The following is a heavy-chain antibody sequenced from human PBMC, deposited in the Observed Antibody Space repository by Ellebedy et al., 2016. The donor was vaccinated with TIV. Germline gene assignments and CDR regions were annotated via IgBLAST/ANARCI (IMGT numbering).Heavy chain of an antibody. D-gene: IGHD6-19*01. CDR1: GFTFNRYA. V-gene: IGHV3-30-3*01. J-gene: IGHJ4*02. CDR3: ARDLDKSSGWYGGAAY. Sequence: GESLKISCAAPGFTFNRYAMHWVRQAPGKGLEWVAVISYDGNSKYYADSVKGRFTISRDNSMTTLYLEMNSLRAEDTAVYYCARDLDKSSGWYGGAAYWGQGTLVTVSS. CDR2: ISYDGNSK.